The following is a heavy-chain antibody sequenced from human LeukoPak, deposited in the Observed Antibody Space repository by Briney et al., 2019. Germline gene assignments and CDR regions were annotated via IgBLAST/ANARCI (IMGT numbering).Heavy chain of an antibody. CDR2: VSADGSNK. Sequence: GGSLRLSCEASGFTFSDYGMHWVRQAPGKRLEWVAVVSADGSNKQYADSVKGRFTISRDNSKNTLNLQLNSLRSADTAVYYCAKGGVSDIGSWYGEYFDYWGQGTLVTVSS. CDR1: GFTFSDYG. D-gene: IGHD6-13*01. CDR3: AKGGVSDIGSWYGEYFDY. J-gene: IGHJ4*02. V-gene: IGHV3-30*18.